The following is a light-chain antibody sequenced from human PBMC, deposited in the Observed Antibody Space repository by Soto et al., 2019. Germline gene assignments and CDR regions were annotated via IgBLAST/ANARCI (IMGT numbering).Light chain of an antibody. CDR3: QQYNVWPT. Sequence: VLTQSPATLSASPGERVTLSCRASLTVGGKLAWYQQKPGQSPRLLIYGASTRETGIPARFTGSGSETDFTLTISSLQSEDSGIYFCQQYNVWPTFGQGTKVEIK. J-gene: IGKJ1*01. V-gene: IGKV3-15*01. CDR2: GAS. CDR1: LTVGGK.